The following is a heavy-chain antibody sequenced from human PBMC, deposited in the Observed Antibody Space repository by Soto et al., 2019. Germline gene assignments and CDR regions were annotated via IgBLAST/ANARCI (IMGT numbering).Heavy chain of an antibody. Sequence: LKLQESGSGLVKPSQTLSLTCAVSGGSISSGGYSWSWILQPPGKVMEWIGYIYHSGSTYYNPSIHSRVTISVDRSKNQFSLKPSSVTAADTAVYYSARVPDRWGQGTLVPVSS. CDR3: ARVPDR. J-gene: IGHJ5*02. D-gene: IGHD2-2*01. CDR2: IYHSGST. V-gene: IGHV4-30-2*01. CDR1: GGSISSGGYS.